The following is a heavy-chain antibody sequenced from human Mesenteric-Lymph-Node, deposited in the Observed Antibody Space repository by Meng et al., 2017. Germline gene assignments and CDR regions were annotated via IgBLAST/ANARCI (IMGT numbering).Heavy chain of an antibody. J-gene: IGHJ4*02. CDR3: ATPTQYYDILTGYYSFDY. V-gene: IGHV1-24*01. CDR1: GYTLTELS. CDR2: FDPEDGET. D-gene: IGHD3-9*01. Sequence: ASVKVSCKVSGYTLTELSMHWVRQAPGKGLEWMGGFDPEDGETIYAQKFQGRVTMTEDTSTDTAYMELSSLRSEDTAMYYCATPTQYYDILTGYYSFDYWGQGTLVTVSS.